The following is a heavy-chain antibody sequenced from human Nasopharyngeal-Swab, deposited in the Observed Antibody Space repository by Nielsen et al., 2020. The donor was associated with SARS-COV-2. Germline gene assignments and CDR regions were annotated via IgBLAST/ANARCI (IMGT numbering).Heavy chain of an antibody. CDR2: VFNSGST. CDR1: GGSMNSYY. D-gene: IGHD3/OR15-3a*01. Sequence: GSLRLSCTVSGGSMNSYYWYWIRQPPGKGLEWIGYVFNSGSTEYSPSLERRATISVDTSNNQFSLKLSSVTAADTAVYFCARVQVDDDFWTGYHFDYWGQGTLVTVSS. CDR3: ARVQVDDDFWTGYHFDY. J-gene: IGHJ4*02. V-gene: IGHV4-59*01.